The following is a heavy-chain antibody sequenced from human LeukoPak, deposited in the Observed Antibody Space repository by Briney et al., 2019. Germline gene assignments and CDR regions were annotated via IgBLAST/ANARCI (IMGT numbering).Heavy chain of an antibody. CDR2: IGSAGYT. J-gene: IGHJ4*02. CDR3: VIQPDSARYGFDY. D-gene: IGHD5-18*01. CDR1: GFTFDNND. Sequence: GGSLRLSCEVSGFTFDNNDMHWVRQTTGKGLEWASAIGSAGYTYYADSVRGRFTITRDNAKQSLYLQMNSLRVEDTAVYHCVIQPDSARYGFDYWGRGTQVTVSS. V-gene: IGHV3-13*01.